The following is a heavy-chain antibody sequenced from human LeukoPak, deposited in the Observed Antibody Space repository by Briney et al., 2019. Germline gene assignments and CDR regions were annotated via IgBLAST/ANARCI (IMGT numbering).Heavy chain of an antibody. CDR1: GFTFSSYW. J-gene: IGHJ4*02. CDR3: ATDPASYCTSSTCDFDY. Sequence: RTGGSLRLSCAASGFTFSSYWMSWVRQAPGKGLEWVANIKQDGAEKYYVDSVRGRFTISRDNAQNSLYLQMNNLGAEDTAVYYCATDPASYCTSSTCDFDYWGQGTLVTVSS. V-gene: IGHV3-7*01. D-gene: IGHD2-8*01. CDR2: IKQDGAEK.